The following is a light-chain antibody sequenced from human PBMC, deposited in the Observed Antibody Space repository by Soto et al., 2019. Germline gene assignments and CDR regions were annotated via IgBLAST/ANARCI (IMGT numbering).Light chain of an antibody. CDR3: SSYTSSSTVV. CDR2: DVS. J-gene: IGLJ2*01. V-gene: IGLV2-14*01. Sequence: QAVLTQPASVSVSPGQSITISCTGTSSDVGGYNFVSWYQQHPGTAPKLMIYDVSNRPSGVSNRFSGSTSGNTASLTISGLQPEDEAAYYCSSYTSSSTVVFGGGTKVTVL. CDR1: SSDVGGYNF.